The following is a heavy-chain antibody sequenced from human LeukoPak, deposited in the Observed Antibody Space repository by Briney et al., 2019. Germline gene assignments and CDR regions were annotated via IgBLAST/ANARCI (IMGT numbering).Heavy chain of an antibody. J-gene: IGHJ3*02. CDR3: ARDALGYCSSTSCYAFDI. V-gene: IGHV4-30-4*08. CDR2: IYYSGST. CDR1: GGSISSGDYY. Sequence: SQTLSLTCTFSGGSISSGDYYWSWIRQPPGKGLEWIGYIYYSGSTYYHPSLKSRVTISVYTSKNQFSLKLSSVTAADTAVYYCARDALGYCSSTSCYAFDIWGQGTMVTVSS. D-gene: IGHD2-2*01.